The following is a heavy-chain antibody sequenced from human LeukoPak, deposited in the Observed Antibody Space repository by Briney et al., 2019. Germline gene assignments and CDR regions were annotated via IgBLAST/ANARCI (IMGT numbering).Heavy chain of an antibody. CDR1: GFTFDNYA. J-gene: IGHJ1*01. V-gene: IGHV3-23*01. CDR3: AKDLYPPRRAEYFQH. D-gene: IGHD2-2*02. Sequence: HPGGSLRLSCEASGFTFDNYAMSWVRQAPGKGLEWVSAISNSGVSTHYADSVKGRFTISRDNSKNTLFLHMNTLRADDMAVYYCAKDLYPPRRAEYFQHWGQGTLVPVSS. CDR2: ISNSGVST.